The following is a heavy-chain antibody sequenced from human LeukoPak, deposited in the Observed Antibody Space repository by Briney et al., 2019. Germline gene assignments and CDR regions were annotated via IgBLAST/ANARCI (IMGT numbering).Heavy chain of an antibody. Sequence: ASVKVSCKASGYTFTGYYMHWVRQAPGQGLEWVGWINPNSGGTNYAQKFQGRVTMTRDTSISTAYMELSRLRSDDTAVYYCARDLGRWLQLLGAFDIWGQGTMVTVSS. D-gene: IGHD5-12*01. J-gene: IGHJ3*02. V-gene: IGHV1-2*02. CDR1: GYTFTGYY. CDR2: INPNSGGT. CDR3: ARDLGRWLQLLGAFDI.